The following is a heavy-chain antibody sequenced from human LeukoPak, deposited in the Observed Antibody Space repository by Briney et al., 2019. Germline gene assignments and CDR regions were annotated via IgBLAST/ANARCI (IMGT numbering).Heavy chain of an antibody. J-gene: IGHJ4*02. CDR3: ARGRRRLDY. Sequence: SDTLSLTCTVSRDPISPYYWSWVRQPPGQGLEWIGYIYYSGSTNYNPSLKSRVTMSVDTSKNQFSLEVRAVSAGDTAVIYCARGRRRLDYWGQGILVTVSS. D-gene: IGHD1-1*01. V-gene: IGHV4-59*07. CDR1: RDPISPYY. CDR2: IYYSGST.